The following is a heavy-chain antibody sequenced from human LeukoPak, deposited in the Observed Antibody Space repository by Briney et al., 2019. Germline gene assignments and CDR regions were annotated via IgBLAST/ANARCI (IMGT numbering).Heavy chain of an antibody. D-gene: IGHD3-10*01. Sequence: PSETLSLTCTVSGGSISSYYWSWIRQPPGKGLEWIGYIYYSGSTYYNLSLKSRVTISVDTSKNQFSLKLSSVTAADTAVYYCARLGSFRGVSWDEYWGQGTLVTVSS. CDR2: IYYSGST. CDR3: ARLGSFRGVSWDEY. J-gene: IGHJ4*02. CDR1: GGSISSYY. V-gene: IGHV4-59*08.